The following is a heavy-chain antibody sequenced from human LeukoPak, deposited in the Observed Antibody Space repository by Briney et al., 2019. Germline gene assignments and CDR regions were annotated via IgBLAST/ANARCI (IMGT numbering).Heavy chain of an antibody. J-gene: IGHJ4*02. CDR3: ARVYYEFWSGYPVFDY. D-gene: IGHD3-3*01. CDR2: ISAYNGNT. V-gene: IGHV1-18*01. CDR1: GYTFTSYG. Sequence: ASVKVSCKASGYTFTSYGISWVRQAPGQGLEWMGWISAYNGNTNYAPKLQGRVTMTTDTSTSTAYMELRSLRSDDAAVYYCARVYYEFWSGYPVFDYWGQGTLVTVSS.